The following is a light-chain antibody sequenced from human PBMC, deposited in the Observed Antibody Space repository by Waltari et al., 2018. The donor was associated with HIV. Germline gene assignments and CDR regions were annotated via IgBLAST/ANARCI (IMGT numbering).Light chain of an antibody. CDR3: SSATDNNLGWV. V-gene: IGLV3-27*01. CDR2: KDS. J-gene: IGLJ3*02. Sequence: SYELTQPSSVSVSPGQTARITCPGIVLPKKYARWFQLKPGQAPVMVIFKDSDRPSGTPERVSGASSGSTVTLAISGAQIEDEADYYCSSATDNNLGWVSGGGTKLTVL. CDR1: VLPKKY.